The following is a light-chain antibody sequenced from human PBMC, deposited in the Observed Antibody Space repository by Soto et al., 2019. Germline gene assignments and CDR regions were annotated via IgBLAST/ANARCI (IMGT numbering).Light chain of an antibody. CDR3: QQRSNWPRT. CDR2: GAS. Sequence: ELVLPQSPGTLYLSPVERATLSCRASQSVSSSYLAWYQQKPGQAPRLLIYGASSRATGIPDRFSGSGSGTDFTLTISRLEPEDFAVYYCQQRSNWPRTFGQGTKVDIK. CDR1: QSVSSSY. V-gene: IGKV3D-20*02. J-gene: IGKJ1*01.